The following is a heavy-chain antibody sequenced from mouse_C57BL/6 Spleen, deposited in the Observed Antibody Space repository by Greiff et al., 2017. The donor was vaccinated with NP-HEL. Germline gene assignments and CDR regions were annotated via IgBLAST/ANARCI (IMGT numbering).Heavy chain of an antibody. J-gene: IGHJ3*01. D-gene: IGHD1-1*01. CDR2: INPSNGGT. CDR1: GYTFTSYW. Sequence: VQLQQPGTELVKPGASVKLSCKASGYTFTSYWMHWVKQRPGQGLEWIGNINPSNGGTNYNEKFKSKAILTVDKSSSTAYMQLSSLTSEDSAVYDCERSNYYGSSPFAYWGQGTLVTVSA. CDR3: ERSNYYGSSPFAY. V-gene: IGHV1-53*01.